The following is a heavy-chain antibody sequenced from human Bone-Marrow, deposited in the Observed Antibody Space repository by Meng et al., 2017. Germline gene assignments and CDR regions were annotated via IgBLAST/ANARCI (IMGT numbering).Heavy chain of an antibody. J-gene: IGHJ4*02. D-gene: IGHD3-16*01. V-gene: IGHV1-46*01. CDR1: GYTFTGYY. Sequence: ASVKVSCKASGYTFTGYYMHWVRQAPGQGLEWMGIINPSGGSTSYAQKFQGRVTMTRDTSTSTVYMELSSLRSEDTAVYYCAREGYDYVWRSYYFDYWGQGTLVTVSS. CDR3: AREGYDYVWRSYYFDY. CDR2: INPSGGST.